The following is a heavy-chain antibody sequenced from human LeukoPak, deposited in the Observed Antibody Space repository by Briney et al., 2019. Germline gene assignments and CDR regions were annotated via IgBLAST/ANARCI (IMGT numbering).Heavy chain of an antibody. CDR3: ARLVDTPVIRGYYFGP. D-gene: IGHD3-22*01. V-gene: IGHV4-61*02. Sequence: SQTLSLTCTVSGVSVSSGSYYWSWIRQPAGKGLEWIGRIYISGSTNYNSSLRGRVTMSIDTSKNQFSLTLTSVTAADTAVYYCARLVDTPVIRGYYFGPWGQGTLVTVSS. CDR1: GVSVSSGSYY. J-gene: IGHJ5*02. CDR2: IYISGST.